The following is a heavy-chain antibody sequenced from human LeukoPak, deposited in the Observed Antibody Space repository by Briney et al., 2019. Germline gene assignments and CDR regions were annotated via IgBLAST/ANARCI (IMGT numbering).Heavy chain of an antibody. V-gene: IGHV3-30*04. CDR2: ISYDGSKK. Sequence: PGRSLRLSCAASGFTFSSYAMHWVRQAPGKGLEWVAVISYDGSKKYYADSVKGRFTISRDNSKNTLYLQMNSLRAEDTAVYYCARGGYYDLNWLDPWGQGTLVTVSS. D-gene: IGHD3-3*01. CDR1: GFTFSSYA. J-gene: IGHJ5*02. CDR3: ARGGYYDLNWLDP.